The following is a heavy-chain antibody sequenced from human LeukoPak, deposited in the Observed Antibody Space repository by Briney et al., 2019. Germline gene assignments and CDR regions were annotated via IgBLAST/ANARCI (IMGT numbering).Heavy chain of an antibody. CDR3: ARETGYQLLSALDY. CDR1: GFTFDDYG. D-gene: IGHD2-2*01. V-gene: IGHV3-20*04. CDR2: INWNGGST. Sequence: GGSLRLSCAASGFTFDDYGMSWVRQAPGKGLEWVSGINWNGGSTGYADSVKGRFTISRDNAKNSLYLQMNSLRAEDTALYYCARETGYQLLSALDYWGQGTVVTVSS. J-gene: IGHJ4*02.